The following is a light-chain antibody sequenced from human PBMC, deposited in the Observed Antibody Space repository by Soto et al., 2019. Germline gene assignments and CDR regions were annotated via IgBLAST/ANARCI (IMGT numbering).Light chain of an antibody. CDR3: QQSDSSPNT. V-gene: IGKV1-39*01. CDR2: AAS. J-gene: IGKJ2*01. Sequence: DLQMTQSPSVLSASVGDRVTLTCRASQKIHNYLNWYQQKPGRAPELLIFAASILRSGVPSRFRAGGSGTEFTLTIDGLQLDDFATYYCQQSDSSPNTFGPGAKLEI. CDR1: QKIHNY.